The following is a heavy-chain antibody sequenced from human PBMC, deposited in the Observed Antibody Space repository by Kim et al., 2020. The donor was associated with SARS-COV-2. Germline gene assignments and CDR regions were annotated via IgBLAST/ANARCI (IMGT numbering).Heavy chain of an antibody. CDR3: ARDRFGSSGWYLFDY. Sequence: DSVKGRFTISRDNAKNSLYLQMNSLRAEDTAVYYCARDRFGSSGWYLFDYWGQGTLVTVSS. D-gene: IGHD6-19*01. V-gene: IGHV3-21*01. J-gene: IGHJ4*02.